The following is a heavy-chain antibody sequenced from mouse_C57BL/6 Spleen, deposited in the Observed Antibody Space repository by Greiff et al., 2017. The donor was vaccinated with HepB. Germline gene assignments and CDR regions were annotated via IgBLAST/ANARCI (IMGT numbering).Heavy chain of an antibody. CDR1: GYTFTSYW. CDR3: ANSPNYYGSSGFAY. Sequence: QVQLQQPGAELVMPGASVKLSCKASGYTFTSYWMHWVKQRPGQGLEWIGEIDPSDSYTNYNQKFKGKSTLTVDTSSSTAYMQLSSLTSEDSAVYYCANSPNYYGSSGFAYWGQGTLVTVSA. V-gene: IGHV1-69*01. CDR2: IDPSDSYT. J-gene: IGHJ3*01. D-gene: IGHD1-1*01.